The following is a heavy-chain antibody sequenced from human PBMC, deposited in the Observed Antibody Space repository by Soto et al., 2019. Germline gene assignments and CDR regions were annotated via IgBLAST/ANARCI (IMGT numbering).Heavy chain of an antibody. Sequence: SETLSLTCTVSGGSISSGGHYWSWVRQHPGKGLEWIGCIFYSGSTYYNPSLKSRVAISVDTSKNQFSLKLTSVTAADTAVYFCARYNYGSRGYYYGAFHIWGQGTMVTVSS. CDR2: IFYSGST. V-gene: IGHV4-31*03. CDR3: ARYNYGSRGYYYGAFHI. J-gene: IGHJ3*02. CDR1: GGSISSGGHY. D-gene: IGHD3-22*01.